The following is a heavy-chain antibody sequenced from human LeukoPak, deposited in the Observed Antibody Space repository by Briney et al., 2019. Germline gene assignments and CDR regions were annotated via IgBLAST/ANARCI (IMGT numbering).Heavy chain of an antibody. CDR3: AKQYYYDSSGYSDLDY. Sequence: SVKVSXKASGGTFSSYAISWVRQAPGQGLEWMGGIIPIFGTANYAQKFQGRVTITADESTSTAYMELSSLRSEDTAVYYCAKQYYYDSSGYSDLDYWGQGTLVTVSS. CDR2: IIPIFGTA. V-gene: IGHV1-69*13. D-gene: IGHD3-22*01. CDR1: GGTFSSYA. J-gene: IGHJ4*02.